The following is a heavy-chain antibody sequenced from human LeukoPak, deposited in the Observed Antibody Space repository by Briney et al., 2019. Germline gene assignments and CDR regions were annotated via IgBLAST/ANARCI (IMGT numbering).Heavy chain of an antibody. Sequence: SVKVSCKASGGTFSSYAISWVRQAPGQGLEWMGGIIPIFGTANYAQKFQGRVTITADESTSTAYMELSSLRSEDTAVYYCARDGYNPDYYYYGMDVWGQGTTVTVSS. CDR2: IIPIFGTA. V-gene: IGHV1-69*13. CDR3: ARDGYNPDYYYYGMDV. CDR1: GGTFSSYA. J-gene: IGHJ6*02. D-gene: IGHD5-24*01.